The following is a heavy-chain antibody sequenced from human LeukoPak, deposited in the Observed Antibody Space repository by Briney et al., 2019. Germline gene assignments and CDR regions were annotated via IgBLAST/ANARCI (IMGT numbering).Heavy chain of an antibody. CDR3: ARGDDYGDYPAEYYFDC. V-gene: IGHV4-34*01. Sequence: PSETLSLTCAVYGGSFSGYYWSWIRQPPGKGLEWIGEINHSGSTNYNPSLKSRVTISVDTSKNQFSLKLSSVTAADTAVYYCARGDDYGDYPAEYYFDCWGQGTLVTVSS. CDR2: INHSGST. CDR1: GGSFSGYY. D-gene: IGHD4-17*01. J-gene: IGHJ4*02.